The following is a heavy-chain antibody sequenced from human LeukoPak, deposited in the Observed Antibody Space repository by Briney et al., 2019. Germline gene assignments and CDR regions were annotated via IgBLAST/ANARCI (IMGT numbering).Heavy chain of an antibody. CDR2: IYYSGTT. J-gene: IGHJ6*04. CDR3: ARLARLTLIRGVTGYHSLDV. V-gene: IGHV4-59*01. Sequence: SETLSLTCTVSGGSMDSFYWSWIRQSPGGGLVWIGYIYYSGTTNYNPSLRSRLIISVDTSKNQFSLNLISVTAADTAVYYCARLARLTLIRGVTGYHSLDVWGKGTKVTVSS. D-gene: IGHD3-10*01. CDR1: GGSMDSFY.